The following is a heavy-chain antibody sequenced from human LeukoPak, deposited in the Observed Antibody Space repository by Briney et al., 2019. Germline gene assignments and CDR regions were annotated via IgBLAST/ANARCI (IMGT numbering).Heavy chain of an antibody. CDR2: IVVGSGNT. CDR3: ARDARVGYCSSTSCYNWFDP. D-gene: IGHD2-2*01. V-gene: IGHV1-58*02. CDR1: GFTFTSSA. Sequence: SVKVSCKASGFTFTSSAMQWVRQARGQRLEWIGWIVVGSGNTNYAQKFQERVTITRDMSTSTAYMELSSLRSEDTAAYYCARDARVGYCSSTSCYNWFDPWGQGTLVTVSS. J-gene: IGHJ5*02.